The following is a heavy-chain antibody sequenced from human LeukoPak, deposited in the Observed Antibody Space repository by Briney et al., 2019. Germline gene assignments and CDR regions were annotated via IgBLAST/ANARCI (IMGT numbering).Heavy chain of an antibody. CDR1: GGSISSYY. J-gene: IGHJ1*01. CDR2: IYYSGST. V-gene: IGHV4-59*08. Sequence: SETLSFTCTVSGGSISSYYWSWIRQPPGKGLEWIEYIYYSGSTNYNPSLKSRVTISVDTSKNQFSLKLSSVTAADTAVYYCARHGSWSAYFQHWGQGTLVTVSS. D-gene: IGHD6-13*01. CDR3: ARHGSWSAYFQH.